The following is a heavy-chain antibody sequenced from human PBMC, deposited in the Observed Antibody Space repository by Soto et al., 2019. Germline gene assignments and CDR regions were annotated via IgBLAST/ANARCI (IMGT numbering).Heavy chain of an antibody. CDR3: ARALGYSYGHLPIDY. CDR2: INHSGST. V-gene: IGHV4-34*01. D-gene: IGHD5-18*01. CDR1: GGSFSGYY. Sequence: SETLSLTCAVYGGSFSGYYWSWIRQPPGKGLEWIGEINHSGSTNYNPSLKSRVTISVDTSKNQFSLMLSSVTAADTAVYHCARALGYSYGHLPIDYWGQGTLVTVSS. J-gene: IGHJ4*02.